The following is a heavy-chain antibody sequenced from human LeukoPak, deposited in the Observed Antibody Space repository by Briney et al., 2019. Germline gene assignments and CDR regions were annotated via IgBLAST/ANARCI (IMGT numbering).Heavy chain of an antibody. Sequence: GGSLRLSCAASGFTFRSYAIHWVRQAPGKGLEWVSFISYDGNVKYYTDSVKGRFTISRDNSKNTLSLQVTSLRPEDTALYYCARDLSTYYSIDYWGQGTPVTVSS. D-gene: IGHD3-22*01. V-gene: IGHV3-30-3*01. J-gene: IGHJ4*02. CDR2: ISYDGNVK. CDR3: ARDLSTYYSIDY. CDR1: GFTFRSYA.